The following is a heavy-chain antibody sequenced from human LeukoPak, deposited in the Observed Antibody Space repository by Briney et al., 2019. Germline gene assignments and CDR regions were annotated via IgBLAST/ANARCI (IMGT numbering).Heavy chain of an antibody. J-gene: IGHJ5*02. CDR1: RGSISGYS. CDR2: ICYSGDT. V-gene: IGHV4-59*01. CDR3: VRGPYGASISKWFDP. D-gene: IGHD4/OR15-4a*01. Sequence: PSETLSLTCTVSRGSISGYSWSWIRQSPGGGLEWIGYICYSGDTAYNPSLRSRVTMSVDTPKNQFSLQLRSMTTADTAVYYCVRGPYGASISKWFDPWGQGTQVIVSP.